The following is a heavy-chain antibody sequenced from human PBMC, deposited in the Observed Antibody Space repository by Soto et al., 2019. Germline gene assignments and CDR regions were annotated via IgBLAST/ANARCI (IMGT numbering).Heavy chain of an antibody. J-gene: IGHJ4*02. CDR1: GFNFSNGG. V-gene: IGHV3-15*05. CDR3: STDEWE. CDR2: IKSKVHGETT. D-gene: IGHD1-26*01. Sequence: EVQLVESGGGLVKPGGSLRLSCAASGFNFSNGGMSWVRQAPGKGLEWVGRIKSKVHGETTDYAAHVKGRFTISRDDSKNTLYLQMHSLQTEDTAVYYCSTDEWEWGQGTLVTVSS.